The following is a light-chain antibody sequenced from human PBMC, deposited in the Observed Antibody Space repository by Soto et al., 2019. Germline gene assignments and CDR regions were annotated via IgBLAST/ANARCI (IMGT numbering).Light chain of an antibody. V-gene: IGLV2-23*01. CDR2: EAS. Sequence: QSVLTQPASVSGSPGQSITISCTGTSSDVGSFNLVSWYQQLPGKAPQVMIYEASKRPSGVSNRFSGSKSGNTASLTISGLQAEDEADYYCSSYARNRDVLFGGGTKLTVL. CDR3: SSYARNRDVL. CDR1: SSDVGSFNL. J-gene: IGLJ3*02.